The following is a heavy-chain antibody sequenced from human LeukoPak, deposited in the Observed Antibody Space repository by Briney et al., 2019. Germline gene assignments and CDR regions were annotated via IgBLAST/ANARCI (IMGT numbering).Heavy chain of an antibody. J-gene: IGHJ3*02. CDR2: INHSGST. Sequence: SETLSLTCAVYGGSFSGYYWSWIRQPPGKGLEWIGEINHSGSTNYNPSLKSRVTISVDTSKNQFSLKLSSVTAADTAVYYCARDPGYCSGGSCYGHDAFDIWGQGTMVTVSS. CDR3: ARDPGYCSGGSCYGHDAFDI. V-gene: IGHV4-34*01. D-gene: IGHD2-15*01. CDR1: GGSFSGYY.